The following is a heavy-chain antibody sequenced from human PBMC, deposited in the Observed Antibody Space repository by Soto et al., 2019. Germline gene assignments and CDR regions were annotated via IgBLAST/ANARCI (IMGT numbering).Heavy chain of an antibody. V-gene: IGHV4-4*02. CDR1: GDSVTSNVW. CDR2: AYHNGLT. J-gene: IGHJ4*02. Sequence: SETLSLTCAVSGDSVTSNVWLSWVRQPPGKGLEWIGEAYHNGLTDYNPSLKSRVTMSVDTSKNEFSLKLTSLTAADTAIYYCARDAAVPGESDRFDYWGQGTLVTVSS. CDR3: ARDAAVPGESDRFDY. D-gene: IGHD2-15*01.